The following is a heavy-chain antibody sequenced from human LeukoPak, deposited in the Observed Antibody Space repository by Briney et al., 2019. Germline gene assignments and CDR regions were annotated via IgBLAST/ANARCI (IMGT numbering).Heavy chain of an antibody. CDR1: GFTFNIHG. V-gene: IGHV3-23*01. Sequence: PGGTLRLSCAASGFTFNIHGMNWVRQAPGKGLEWVSGISPSGDILYYADSVKGQFTISRDNSKNTVYLQMNSLRAEDTAVYYCARVVDDIVVVVAATGMGQSMDVWGKGTTVTVSS. D-gene: IGHD2-15*01. CDR3: ARVVDDIVVVVAATGMGQSMDV. J-gene: IGHJ6*04. CDR2: ISPSGDIL.